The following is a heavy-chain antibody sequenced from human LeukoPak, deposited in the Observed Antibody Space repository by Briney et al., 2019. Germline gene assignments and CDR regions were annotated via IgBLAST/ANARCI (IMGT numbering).Heavy chain of an antibody. Sequence: PGXSLRXSCAASGFTFSSSWMTWVRQAPGKGLEWVARINQDGGEIHYVDSVKGRFTISRDNAKNSLYLQMNSLTAEDTAVHYCVRAHHPGXWFDPWGQGTLVTVSS. CDR3: VRAHHPGXWFDP. CDR1: GFTFSSSW. D-gene: IGHD3-10*01. V-gene: IGHV3-7*04. CDR2: INQDGGEI. J-gene: IGHJ5*02.